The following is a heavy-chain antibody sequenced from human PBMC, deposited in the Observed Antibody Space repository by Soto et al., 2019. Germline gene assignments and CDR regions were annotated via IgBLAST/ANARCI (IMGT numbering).Heavy chain of an antibody. CDR1: GGSLSSGGYY. CDR2: IYYSGST. CDR3: ARDTQRGYSGYFDS. V-gene: IGHV4-31*03. Sequence: QVQLQESGPGLVKPSQTLSLSCTVSGGSLSSGGYYWSWIRQHPGKGLEWIGFIYYSGSTYYNPSLKSRVTISVHTSQNQFSLKLSSVPAADTAVYYCARDTQRGYSGYFDSWGQGTLVPVSS. J-gene: IGHJ4*02. D-gene: IGHD5-12*01.